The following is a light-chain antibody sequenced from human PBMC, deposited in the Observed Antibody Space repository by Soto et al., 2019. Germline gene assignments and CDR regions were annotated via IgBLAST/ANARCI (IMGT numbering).Light chain of an antibody. V-gene: IGLV2-14*01. CDR3: SSYRGSSYV. Sequence: QSALIPPASVSGSRGQSIAISCTGTSSHVGGYNHVYWYQQYPGKVPKLIIYEVTIRHSGVSNRFAGSKSGNTASLTISGLQAEDEGDYYCSSYRGSSYVFGTGTKVSVL. J-gene: IGLJ1*01. CDR2: EVT. CDR1: SSHVGGYNH.